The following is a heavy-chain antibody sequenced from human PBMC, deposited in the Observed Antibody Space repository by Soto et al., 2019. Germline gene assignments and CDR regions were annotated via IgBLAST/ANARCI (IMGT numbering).Heavy chain of an antibody. CDR1: GFTVSSKY. CDR3: ARDDVLCDGGRCYGIPLDV. D-gene: IGHD2-15*01. CDR2: IQSGGTT. V-gene: IGHV3-66*01. Sequence: GGSLRLSCAASGFTVSSKYMTWVRQAPGKGLGWVSLIQSGGTTYYADSVKGRFTISRDTSENTLHLQMDSLRVEDTAVYYCARDDVLCDGGRCYGIPLDVWSKGTTVTVSS. J-gene: IGHJ6*04.